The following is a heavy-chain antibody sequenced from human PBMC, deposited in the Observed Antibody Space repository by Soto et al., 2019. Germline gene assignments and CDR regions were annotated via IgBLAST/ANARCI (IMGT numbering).Heavy chain of an antibody. V-gene: IGHV3-7*01. CDR3: ARGPAPQDGYNPNWATFYYFDY. Sequence: EVQLVESGGGLVQPGGSLRLSCAASGFTFSSYWMSWVRRAPGKGLEWVANIKQDGSEKYYVDSVKGRFTISRDNAKNSLYLQMNSLRAEDTAVYYCARGPAPQDGYNPNWATFYYFDYWGQGTLVTVSS. CDR1: GFTFSSYW. D-gene: IGHD1-1*01. CDR2: IKQDGSEK. J-gene: IGHJ4*02.